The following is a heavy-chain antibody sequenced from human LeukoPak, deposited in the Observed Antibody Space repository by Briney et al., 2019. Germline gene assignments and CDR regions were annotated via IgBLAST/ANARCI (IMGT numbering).Heavy chain of an antibody. CDR3: ARVEGFTARVTD. CDR2: IITSAGST. D-gene: IGHD5-18*01. Sequence: ASVKVSCKASGYTFTSYHMHWVRQAPGQGLEWMGLIITSAGSTTYAQNFQGRVTLTRDTSTSTVYMEMSSLRSEDTAVYYCARVEGFTARVTDGGKGPLVTVPS. CDR1: GYTFTSYH. V-gene: IGHV1-46*01. J-gene: IGHJ4*02.